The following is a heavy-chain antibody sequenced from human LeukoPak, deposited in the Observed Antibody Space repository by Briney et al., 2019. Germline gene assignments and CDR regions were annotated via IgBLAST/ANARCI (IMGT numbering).Heavy chain of an antibody. Sequence: PGGSLRLSCAASGFTFSSYWMHWVRQAPGKGLVWVSRINSDGSSTSYADSVKGRFTISRDNSKNTLYLQMNSLRAEDTAVYYCARDGGTYYYDSSGYYDYWGQGTLVTVSS. V-gene: IGHV3-74*01. J-gene: IGHJ4*02. CDR3: ARDGGTYYYDSSGYYDY. D-gene: IGHD3-22*01. CDR1: GFTFSSYW. CDR2: INSDGSST.